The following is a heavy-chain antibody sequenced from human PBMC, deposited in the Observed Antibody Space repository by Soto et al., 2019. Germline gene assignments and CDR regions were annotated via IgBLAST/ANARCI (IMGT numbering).Heavy chain of an antibody. J-gene: IGHJ5*02. CDR1: GFIFTDYA. V-gene: IGHV3-23*01. D-gene: IGHD3-3*01. CDR2: ISGSGVSI. Sequence: GGSLRLSCAASGFIFTDYAMTWVRQAPGKGLEWVSVISGSGVSIYYTGSVRGRFTISRDNSKNTLYLQMHSLRPEDTAVYFCVKRPDSSDRSGYPAWGQGXQVTVSS. CDR3: VKRPDSSDRSGYPA.